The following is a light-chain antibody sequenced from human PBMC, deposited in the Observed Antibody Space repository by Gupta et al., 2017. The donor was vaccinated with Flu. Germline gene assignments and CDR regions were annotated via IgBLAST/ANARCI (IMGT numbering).Light chain of an antibody. CDR3: QQYVSSPPMYT. J-gene: IGKJ2*01. CDR2: GAS. Sequence: EIVLKQSPGTLSLSPGERAALSCRASQSVSSNYLAWYQQKPGQAPRLLIYGASSRATGIPDRFSGSGSGTDFTLTISRLEPEDFAVYYCQQYVSSPPMYTFGQGTKLEIK. CDR1: QSVSSNY. V-gene: IGKV3-20*01.